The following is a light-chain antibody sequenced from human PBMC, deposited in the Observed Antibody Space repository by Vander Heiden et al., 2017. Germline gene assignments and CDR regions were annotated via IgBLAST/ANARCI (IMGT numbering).Light chain of an antibody. CDR1: QYISDW. Sequence: IQMTHSPSTLSASLGDRVTIPRRPSQYISDWLDWDQLKPGNAPKVMIYKAATLDRGVGSRFRGSGCGTEFNLTISGRQLEDFESEYCQQQTSDSPTYTFGQGTKLEIK. V-gene: IGKV1-5*03. J-gene: IGKJ2*01. CDR3: QQQTSDSPTYT. CDR2: KAA.